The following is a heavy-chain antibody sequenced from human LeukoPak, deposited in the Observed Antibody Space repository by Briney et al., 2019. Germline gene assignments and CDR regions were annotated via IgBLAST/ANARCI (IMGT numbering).Heavy chain of an antibody. Sequence: EASVKLSCTASGYTFTAYYIHWVRQAPGQGLEWVGRINCNSAGTNYAQKFRGRVTMTRDTSISTVYVELSGLRSDDTAVYYCAVQTIVANTQGDAFDIWGQGTTVIVSS. CDR2: INCNSAGT. CDR1: GYTFTAYY. D-gene: IGHD5-12*01. V-gene: IGHV1-2*06. CDR3: AVQTIVANTQGDAFDI. J-gene: IGHJ3*02.